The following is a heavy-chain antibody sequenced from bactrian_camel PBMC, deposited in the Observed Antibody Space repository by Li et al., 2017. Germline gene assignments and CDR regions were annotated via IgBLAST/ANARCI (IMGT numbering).Heavy chain of an antibody. Sequence: VQLVESGGGLVQPGGSLRLSCAASGFTFSNYYMSWVRQAPGKGLDWISSIHSDGITTYYSDSVKGRFTISRDNAKITVYLQMSSLEAEDTAIYYCVTDFFVLQATNYWGQGTQVTVS. D-gene: IGHD3*01. V-gene: IGHV3S35*01. CDR2: IHSDGITT. J-gene: IGHJ4*01. CDR3: VTDFFVLQATNY. CDR1: GFTFSNYY.